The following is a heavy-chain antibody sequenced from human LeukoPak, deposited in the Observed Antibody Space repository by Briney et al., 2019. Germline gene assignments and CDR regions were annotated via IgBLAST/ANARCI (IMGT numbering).Heavy chain of an antibody. D-gene: IGHD6-19*01. CDR2: IWYDGSNN. Sequence: GGSLRLSCAASGFTFSSYGMHWVRQAPGKGLEWVAVIWYDGSNNYYADSVKGRFTISRDNSKNTLYLQMNSLRAEDTAVYYCARTLAVARDYYYGMDVWGQGTTVTVSS. CDR1: GFTFSSYG. J-gene: IGHJ6*02. V-gene: IGHV3-33*01. CDR3: ARTLAVARDYYYGMDV.